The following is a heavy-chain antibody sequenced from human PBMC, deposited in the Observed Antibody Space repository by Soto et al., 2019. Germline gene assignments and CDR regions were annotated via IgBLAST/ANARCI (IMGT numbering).Heavy chain of an antibody. CDR3: ASISGSPGPFDY. V-gene: IGHV3-33*01. CDR1: GFTFSSYG. J-gene: IGHJ4*02. CDR2: IWYDGSNK. D-gene: IGHD1-26*01. Sequence: GGSLRLSCAASGFTFSSYGMHWVSQAPGKGLEWVAVIWYDGSNKYYADSVKGRFTISRDNSKNTLYLQMNSLRAEDTAVYYCASISGSPGPFDYWGQGTLVTVSS.